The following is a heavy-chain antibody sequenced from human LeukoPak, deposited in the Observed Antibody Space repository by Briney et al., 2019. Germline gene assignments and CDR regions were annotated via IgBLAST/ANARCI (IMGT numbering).Heavy chain of an antibody. Sequence: ASVTVSCKASGYTFTSYGISWVRQAPGQGLEWMGWISAYNGNRNYAQKLQGRVTMTTDTSTSTAYMELRSLRSDDTAVYYCARGHTRPYYDFWSGTQINWFDPWGQGTLVTVSS. V-gene: IGHV1-18*01. CDR1: GYTFTSYG. CDR3: ARGHTRPYYDFWSGTQINWFDP. D-gene: IGHD3-3*01. CDR2: ISAYNGNR. J-gene: IGHJ5*02.